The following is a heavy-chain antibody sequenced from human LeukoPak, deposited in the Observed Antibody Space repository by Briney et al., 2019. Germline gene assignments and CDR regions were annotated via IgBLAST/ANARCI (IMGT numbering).Heavy chain of an antibody. D-gene: IGHD3-16*02. CDR3: AKRAGFMITFGGVIDN. V-gene: IGHV3-23*01. J-gene: IGHJ4*02. Sequence: GGSLRLSCAASGFTFSSYAMSWVRQAPGKGLEWVSAISGSGGSTYYADSVKGRFTISRDNSKNTLYLQMNSLRAEDTAVYYCAKRAGFMITFGGVIDNWGQGTLVTVSS. CDR1: GFTFSSYA. CDR2: ISGSGGST.